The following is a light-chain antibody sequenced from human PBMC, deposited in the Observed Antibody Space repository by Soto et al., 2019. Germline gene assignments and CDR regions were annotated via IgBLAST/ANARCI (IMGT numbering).Light chain of an antibody. CDR2: TTN. J-gene: IGLJ1*01. CDR3: AAWDDSLNGHV. Sequence: QAALTQPHSASGTPGQRVTISCSGSSSNIGTSSVHWFQQLPGTAPTLLISTTNQRPSGVPERFSGSKSGTSASLAISGLQSEDEADYYCAAWDDSLNGHVFGTGTKVTVL. V-gene: IGLV1-44*01. CDR1: SSNIGTSS.